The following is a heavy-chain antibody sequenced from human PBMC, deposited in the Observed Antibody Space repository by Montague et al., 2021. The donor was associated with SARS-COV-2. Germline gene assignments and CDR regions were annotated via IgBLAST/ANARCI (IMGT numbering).Heavy chain of an antibody. CDR1: GVSVSSNNYY. D-gene: IGHD3-16*01. V-gene: IGHV4-61*03. Sequence: SETLSPTCSLSGVSVSSNNYYWTWIRRPPGKGLEWIDYIDFNGNTILXPSLEGRVTTSIDTSKNHFSLRLTSVTPADTAVYYCAREVVGVKTNWLDTWGQGTLVTVSS. CDR2: IDFNGNT. CDR3: AREVVGVKTNWLDT. J-gene: IGHJ5*02.